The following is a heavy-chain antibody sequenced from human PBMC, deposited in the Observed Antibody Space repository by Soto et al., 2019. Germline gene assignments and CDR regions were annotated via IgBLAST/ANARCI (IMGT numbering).Heavy chain of an antibody. Sequence: GASVKVSCKASGYTFTSYYMHWVRQAPGQGLEWMGIINPSGGSTSYAQKFQGRVTMTRDTSTSTVYMELSSLRSEDTAVYYCAREDRGVKGATYYYYYGMDVWGQGTTVTVSS. J-gene: IGHJ6*02. D-gene: IGHD3-3*01. CDR3: AREDRGVKGATYYYYYGMDV. V-gene: IGHV1-46*01. CDR2: INPSGGST. CDR1: GYTFTSYY.